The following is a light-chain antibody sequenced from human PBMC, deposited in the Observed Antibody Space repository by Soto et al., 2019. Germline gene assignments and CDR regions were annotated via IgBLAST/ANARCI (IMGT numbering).Light chain of an antibody. CDR1: RSISVY. V-gene: IGKV1-39*01. CDR3: QQSYNTPWT. Sequence: DIQLTQSPSSLFASVGDRVTITCRASRSISVYLNWYQRKPGKAPKLLIYAASTLQSAVPSRFSGSGSGTDFTLTISSLQPEDFTTYYCQQSYNTPWTFGQGTKVEIK. CDR2: AAS. J-gene: IGKJ1*01.